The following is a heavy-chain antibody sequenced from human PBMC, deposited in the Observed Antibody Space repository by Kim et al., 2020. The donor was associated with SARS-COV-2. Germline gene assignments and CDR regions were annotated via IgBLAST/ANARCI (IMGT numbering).Heavy chain of an antibody. CDR3: ARGGHYYDSSGYFAFDI. Sequence: SETLSLTCTVYGGSISSFYWSWIRQPPGKGLEWIGYIYYSGSTNYNPSLKSRVTISVDMSKNHFSLKLSSVTAADTAVYYCARGGHYYDSSGYFAFDIWGQGTMVTVSS. J-gene: IGHJ3*02. V-gene: IGHV4-59*01. D-gene: IGHD3-22*01. CDR2: IYYSGST. CDR1: GGSISSFY.